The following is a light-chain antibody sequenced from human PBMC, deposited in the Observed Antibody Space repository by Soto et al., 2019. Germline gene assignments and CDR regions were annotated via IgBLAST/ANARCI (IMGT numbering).Light chain of an antibody. CDR3: SSYAGSNNLV. J-gene: IGLJ3*02. CDR2: EVS. CDR1: SSDVGGYNY. V-gene: IGLV2-8*01. Sequence: QSALTQPPSASGSPGQSVTISCTGTSSDVGGYNYVSWYQQHPGRVPKVMIYEVSQRPSGVPDRFSGSKSGNTASLTVSGLQAEDEADYYCSSYAGSNNLVFGGGTKRTVL.